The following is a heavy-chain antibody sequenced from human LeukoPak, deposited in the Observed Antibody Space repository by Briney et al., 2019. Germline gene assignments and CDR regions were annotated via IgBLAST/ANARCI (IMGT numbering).Heavy chain of an antibody. D-gene: IGHD6-19*01. V-gene: IGHV4-38-2*02. CDR3: ARQTVAGSSFDD. Sequence: SHSLSLTRTLSGYSISSGYYWAWIRQPPGKGLERIGNMYHRGSTYYNASLKSRVTISVDTSKNQFSLKLSSVTAADTAVYCCARQTVAGSSFDDWGQGSLVTVSS. CDR2: MYHRGST. CDR1: GYSISSGYY. J-gene: IGHJ4*02.